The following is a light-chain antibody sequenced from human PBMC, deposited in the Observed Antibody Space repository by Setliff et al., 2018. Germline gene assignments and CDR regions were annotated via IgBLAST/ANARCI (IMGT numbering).Light chain of an antibody. CDR1: SSDVGGYNY. CDR2: EVS. CDR3: SSYAGSNTPYV. V-gene: IGLV2-8*01. J-gene: IGLJ1*01. Sequence: QSALPQPPSASGSPGQSVTISCTGTSSDVGGYNYVSWYQQHPGKAPKLMIYEVSKRPSGVPDRFSGSKSGNTASLTVSGLQAEDEADYYCSSYAGSNTPYVFGTGTKV.